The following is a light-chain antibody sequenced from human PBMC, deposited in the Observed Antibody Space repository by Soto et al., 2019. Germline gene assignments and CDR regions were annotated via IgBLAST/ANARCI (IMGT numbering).Light chain of an antibody. CDR2: GAS. CDR3: PQCNNLTPYT. V-gene: IGKV3-15*01. J-gene: IGKJ2*01. CDR1: QSVSAN. Sequence: EIVMTQSPATLSVSPGERATLSCRASQSVSANLAWYQQKPGQAPRLLIYGASARASGIPARFSGSWSGTEFTLTISSLRSQAFADYPCPQCNNLTPYTFGQGTNLEIK.